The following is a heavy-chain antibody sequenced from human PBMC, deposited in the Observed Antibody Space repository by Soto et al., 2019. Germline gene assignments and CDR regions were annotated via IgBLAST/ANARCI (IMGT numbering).Heavy chain of an antibody. CDR3: ARAFRGYSYGYYYYYGMDV. CDR2: IYYSGST. J-gene: IGHJ6*02. Sequence: SETLSLTCTVSGGSVSSGSYYWSWIRQPPGKGLEWIGYIYYSGSTNYYPSLKSRVTISVDTSKNQFSLKLSSVTAADTAVYYCARAFRGYSYGYYYYYGMDVWGQGTTVTVSS. V-gene: IGHV4-61*01. D-gene: IGHD5-18*01. CDR1: GGSVSSGSYY.